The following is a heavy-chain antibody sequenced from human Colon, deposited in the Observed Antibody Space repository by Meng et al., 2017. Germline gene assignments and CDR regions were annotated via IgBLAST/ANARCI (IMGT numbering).Heavy chain of an antibody. CDR2: IYPADSDT. CDR1: GYSFTNYW. V-gene: IGHV5-51*01. Sequence: GGSLRLSCKASGYSFTNYWIGWVRQMPGRGLEWMGLIYPADSDTRYSPSFQGQVTISADKSISTAYLQWSSLKASDTAIYYCARGYSGNYHTPIDYWGQGTLVTVSS. D-gene: IGHD1-26*01. CDR3: ARGYSGNYHTPIDY. J-gene: IGHJ4*02.